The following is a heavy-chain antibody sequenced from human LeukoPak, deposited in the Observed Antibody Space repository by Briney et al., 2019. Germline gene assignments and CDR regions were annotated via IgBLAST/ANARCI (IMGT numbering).Heavy chain of an antibody. V-gene: IGHV4-59*08. CDR3: ACSVAGLDY. Sequence: SETLSLTCTVSGGSISSYYWSWIRQPPGKGLEWIGYIYYSGSTNYNPSLKSRVTISVDTSKNQFSPKLSSVTAADTAVYYCACSVAGLDYWGQGTLVTVSS. D-gene: IGHD6-19*01. CDR1: GGSISSYY. J-gene: IGHJ4*02. CDR2: IYYSGST.